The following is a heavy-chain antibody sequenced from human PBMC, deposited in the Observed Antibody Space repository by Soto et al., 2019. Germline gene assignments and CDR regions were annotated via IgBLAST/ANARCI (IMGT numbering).Heavy chain of an antibody. Sequence: QVQLQESGPGLVKASETLSLTCTVSGGSIRSFYWSWIRQPPGKGLEWIGYIYYRGSTNYNPSLKSRVTRSVDTSKSDISLKLTSVTAADTAVYYCASAVAGAIDIWGQGTLVTVSS. CDR3: ASAVAGAIDI. D-gene: IGHD6-19*01. CDR2: IYYRGST. CDR1: GGSIRSFY. J-gene: IGHJ3*02. V-gene: IGHV4-59*01.